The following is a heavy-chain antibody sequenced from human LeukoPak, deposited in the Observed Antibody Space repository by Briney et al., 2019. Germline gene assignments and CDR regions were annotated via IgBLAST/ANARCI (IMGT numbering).Heavy chain of an antibody. CDR1: GFTFSSYS. V-gene: IGHV3-21*04. Sequence: GGSLRLSCAASGFTFSSYSMNWVRQTPGKGLEWVSSIGTRRTSIYYADSVKGRFTISSDNSKNTLYLQMNSLRAEDTAVYYCAKDRPIFKDWGQGTQVTVSS. J-gene: IGHJ4*02. CDR3: AKDRPIFKD. CDR2: IGTRRTSI.